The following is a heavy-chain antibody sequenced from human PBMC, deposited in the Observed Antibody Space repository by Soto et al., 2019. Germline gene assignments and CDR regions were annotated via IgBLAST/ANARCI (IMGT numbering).Heavy chain of an antibody. Sequence: QVQLVQSGAEVKKPGSSVKVSCKASGGTFSSYAIGWVRQAPGQGLEWMGGIIPIFGTANYAQKFQGRVTITADESTSTAYMELSSLRSEDTAVYYCARADTAMVTHYYHYGMDVWGQGTTVTVSS. CDR1: GGTFSSYA. CDR2: IIPIFGTA. J-gene: IGHJ6*02. CDR3: ARADTAMVTHYYHYGMDV. V-gene: IGHV1-69*12. D-gene: IGHD5-18*01.